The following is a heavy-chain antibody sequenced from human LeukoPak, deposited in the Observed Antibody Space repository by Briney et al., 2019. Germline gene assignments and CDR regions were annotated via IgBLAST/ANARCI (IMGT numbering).Heavy chain of an antibody. D-gene: IGHD3-22*01. CDR1: GYTFTGYY. Sequence: ASVKVSCKASGYTFTGYYMHWVRQAPGQGLEWMGWINPNSGGTNYAQKFQGRVTMTRDTSISTAYMELSRLRSDGTAVYYCARGYYYDSSGYYYGMDVWGQGTTVTVSS. J-gene: IGHJ6*02. CDR3: ARGYYYDSSGYYYGMDV. CDR2: INPNSGGT. V-gene: IGHV1-2*02.